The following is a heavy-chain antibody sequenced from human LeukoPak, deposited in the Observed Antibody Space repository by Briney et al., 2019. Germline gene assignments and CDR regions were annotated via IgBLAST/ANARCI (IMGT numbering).Heavy chain of an antibody. V-gene: IGHV3-64*02. J-gene: IGHJ4*02. CDR3: ARVGPAVAFDY. Sequence: PGRSLRLSCAASGFTFSSYGMHWVRQAPGKGPEYVSAISNSGGSTYYADSVKGRFTISRDNSKNTLYLQMGSLRAEDMAVYYCARVGPAVAFDYWGQGALVTVSS. D-gene: IGHD2-2*01. CDR2: ISNSGGST. CDR1: GFTFSSYG.